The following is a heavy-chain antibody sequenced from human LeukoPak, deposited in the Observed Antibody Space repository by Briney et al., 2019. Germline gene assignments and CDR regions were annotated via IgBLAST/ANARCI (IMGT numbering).Heavy chain of an antibody. D-gene: IGHD6-13*01. J-gene: IGHJ3*02. CDR1: GFTFSSYR. CDR3: ARDRCSTHRYLDSSDI. Sequence: GGSLRLSCRASGFTFSSYRMLWVRQAPGKGLEYVSAISSNGGTTYYANSVKGRFTISRDNSKNTLYLQMGSLRAEDMAVYYCARDRCSTHRYLDSSDIWGQGTMVTVSS. V-gene: IGHV3-64*01. CDR2: ISSNGGTT.